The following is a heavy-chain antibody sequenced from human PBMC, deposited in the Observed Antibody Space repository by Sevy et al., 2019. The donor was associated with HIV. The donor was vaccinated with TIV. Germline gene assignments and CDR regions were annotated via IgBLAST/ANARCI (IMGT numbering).Heavy chain of an antibody. V-gene: IGHV4-59*08. J-gene: IGHJ3*01. CDR1: GGSISSYL. Sequence: SETLSLTCTVSGGSISSYLWSWIRQPPGRGLEWIGYMYNTWSTNYNPSLKSRVTISLDTSKNQFSLKLSLVTAADTAVHYCARHQTPAVLYALDLWGQGIMVTVSS. CDR2: MYNTWST. CDR3: ARHQTPAVLYALDL.